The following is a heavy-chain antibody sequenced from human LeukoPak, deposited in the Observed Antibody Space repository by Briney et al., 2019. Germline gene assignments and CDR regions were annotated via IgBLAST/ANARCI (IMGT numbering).Heavy chain of an antibody. CDR3: AKSHTAMAAGGVDY. D-gene: IGHD5-18*01. CDR1: GHRFPTCW. CDR2: IDPSDSYT. V-gene: IGHV5-10-1*04. J-gene: IGHJ4*02. Sequence: GESLKISCKGSGHRFPTCWITWVRQMPGKGLEWMGRIDPSDSYTNYSPSFQGQVTISADKSISTAYLQWSSLKASDTAMYYCAKSHTAMAAGGVDYWGQGTLVTVSS.